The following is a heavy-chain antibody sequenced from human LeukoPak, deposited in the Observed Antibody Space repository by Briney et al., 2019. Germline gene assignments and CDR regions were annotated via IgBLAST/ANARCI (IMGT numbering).Heavy chain of an antibody. CDR2: IYTSGST. CDR1: RGSLSRGSDY. J-gene: IGHJ6*04. V-gene: IGHV4-61*02. Sequence: SQSLSLTRTLSRGSLSRGSDYWGSIRQPAGKGLERIGRIYTSGSTNYNPSLKSRVTISVDTSKNQFSLKLSSVAAADTAVYYCARASLDDYVWGCYRHGMDVWGKGTTVTVSS. D-gene: IGHD3-16*02. CDR3: ARASLDDYVWGCYRHGMDV.